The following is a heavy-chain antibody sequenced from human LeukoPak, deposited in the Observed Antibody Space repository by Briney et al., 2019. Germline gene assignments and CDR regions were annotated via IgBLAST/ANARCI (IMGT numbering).Heavy chain of an antibody. V-gene: IGHV5-51*01. D-gene: IGHD5-12*01. Sequence: GESLKISCQASGYNFTRYWLGWVRQMPGKGLGWMRLLYPRDSDTRYSPSFQGQVTFSADNSINTAYLQWSSLRASDTAIYYCARQMGVASRKNYFDSWGQGTLVTVSA. CDR2: LYPRDSDT. J-gene: IGHJ4*02. CDR1: GYNFTRYW. CDR3: ARQMGVASRKNYFDS.